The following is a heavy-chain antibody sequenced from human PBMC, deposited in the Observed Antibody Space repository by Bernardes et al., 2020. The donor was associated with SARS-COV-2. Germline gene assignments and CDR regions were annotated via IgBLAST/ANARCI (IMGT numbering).Heavy chain of an antibody. J-gene: IGHJ4*02. V-gene: IGHV3-21*01. CDR3: ARNRGSGWPVPDY. CDR1: GFTFSSYS. CDR2: ISSSSGYI. D-gene: IGHD6-19*01. Sequence: SLRLSCAASGFTFSSYSMNWVRQAPGKGLEWVSSISSSSGYIYYADSVKGRFTISRDNARNSLYLQMNSLRAEDTAVYYCARNRGSGWPVPDYWGQGTLVTVSS.